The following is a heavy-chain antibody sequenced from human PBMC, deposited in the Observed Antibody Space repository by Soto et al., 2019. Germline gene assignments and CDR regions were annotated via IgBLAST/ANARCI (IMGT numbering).Heavy chain of an antibody. Sequence: SETLSLTCTVSGGSISSSSFHWGWIRQPPGKGLEWIGSIYYSGSTYYSPSLKSRVTISVDTSKNQFSLKLSSVTAADTAVYYGARRERAAGTDWWFDPWGQGPWVTVS. V-gene: IGHV4-39*01. CDR3: ARRERAAGTDWWFDP. J-gene: IGHJ5*02. D-gene: IGHD6-13*01. CDR2: IYYSGST. CDR1: GGSISSSSFH.